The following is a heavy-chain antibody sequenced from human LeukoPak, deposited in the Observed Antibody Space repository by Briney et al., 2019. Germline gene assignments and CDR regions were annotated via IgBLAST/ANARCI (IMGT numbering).Heavy chain of an antibody. CDR1: GFTFSNAW. D-gene: IGHD3-10*01. Sequence: GGSLRLSCAASGFTFSNAWMTWVRQAPGKGLEWVGRIKSKTDGGTTDYGAPVKGKFTITRDDSKNTLYLQMSSLKTEDTAVYYCSTNAAVWFGESGYWGQGTLVTVSA. J-gene: IGHJ4*02. CDR3: STNAAVWFGESGY. V-gene: IGHV3-15*01. CDR2: IKSKTDGGTT.